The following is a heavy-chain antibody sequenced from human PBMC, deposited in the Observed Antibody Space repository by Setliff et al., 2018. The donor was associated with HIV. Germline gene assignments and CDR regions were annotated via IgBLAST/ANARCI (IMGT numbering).Heavy chain of an antibody. CDR2: MNPNSGNT. D-gene: IGHD2-2*02. CDR1: GYTFTSYD. V-gene: IGHV1-8*03. Sequence: ASVKVSCKASGYTFTSYDINWVRQATGQGLEWMGWMNPNSGNTGYAQKFQGRVTITRDSSASTAYMELSSLTSEDTAVYYCATERYQLRYNSYYYYYGMDVWGQGTTVTVSS. J-gene: IGHJ6*02. CDR3: ATERYQLRYNSYYYYYGMDV.